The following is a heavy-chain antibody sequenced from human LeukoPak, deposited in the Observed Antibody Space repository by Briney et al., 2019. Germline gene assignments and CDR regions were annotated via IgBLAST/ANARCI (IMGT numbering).Heavy chain of an antibody. J-gene: IGHJ5*02. CDR2: ISGSGSNT. CDR3: AKDQDFWSGYWFDP. V-gene: IGHV3-23*01. D-gene: IGHD3-3*01. CDR1: GFTFSIYA. Sequence: GGSLILSCAASGFTFSIYAMSWVRRAPGKGLEWVSAISGSGSNTYYADSVKGRFTLYRDNSKNTLYLQMDSLRAEDTAIYYCAKDQDFWSGYWFDPWGQGTLVTASS.